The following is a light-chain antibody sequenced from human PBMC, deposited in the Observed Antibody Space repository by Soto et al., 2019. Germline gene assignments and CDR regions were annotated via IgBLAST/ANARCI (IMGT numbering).Light chain of an antibody. Sequence: ESVLTQSPGTLSLSPGEKATLSCRASQSVSSSYLAWYQQKPGQAPRLLIYGASSRATGIPDRFSGSGSGTDFTFTVSRLEPEDFAVYYCQQFGSSSWTFGQGNKVDIK. CDR1: QSVSSSY. V-gene: IGKV3-20*01. CDR2: GAS. J-gene: IGKJ1*01. CDR3: QQFGSSSWT.